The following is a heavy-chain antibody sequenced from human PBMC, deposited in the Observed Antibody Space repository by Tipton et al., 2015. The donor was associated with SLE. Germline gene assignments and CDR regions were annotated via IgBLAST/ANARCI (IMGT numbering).Heavy chain of an antibody. D-gene: IGHD7-27*01. Sequence: QSGAEVKKPGSSVKASCKASGGTFSSYAISWVRQAPGQGLEWLGGIIPIFGTANYAQKCQGRVTITADESTSTAYMELSSLRSEDTAVYYCASTPLGAYYFDYWGQGTLVTVSS. V-gene: IGHV1-69*01. CDR2: IIPIFGTA. CDR3: ASTPLGAYYFDY. J-gene: IGHJ4*02. CDR1: GGTFSSYA.